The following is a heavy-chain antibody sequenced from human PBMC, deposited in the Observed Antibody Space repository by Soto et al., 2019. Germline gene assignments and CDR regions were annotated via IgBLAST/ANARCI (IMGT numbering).Heavy chain of an antibody. CDR1: GYSFTSYW. D-gene: IGHD2-2*02. V-gene: IGHV5-51*01. J-gene: IGHJ6*02. CDR2: IYPGDSDT. Sequence: PGESLKISCMGSGYSFTSYWIAWVRQMPGKGLEWMGIIYPGDSDTRYSPSFQGQVSISADKSISTAYLQWSSLKASDTAIYYCARQYCITTSCYIGMEVWGQGTTVTVSS. CDR3: ARQYCITTSCYIGMEV.